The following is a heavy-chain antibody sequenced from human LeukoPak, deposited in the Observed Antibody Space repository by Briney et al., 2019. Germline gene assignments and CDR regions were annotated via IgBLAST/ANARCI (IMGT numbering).Heavy chain of an antibody. D-gene: IGHD6-13*01. CDR2: ISAYNGNT. J-gene: IGHJ4*02. Sequence: ASVKVSCKASGYTFTSYGISWVRQAPGQGLEWMGWISAYNGNTNYAQKLQGRVTMTTDTSTSTAYMELRSLRSDDTAVYYCARGGSSWFRLNLYYFDYWGQGTLVTVSS. CDR3: ARGGSSWFRLNLYYFDY. CDR1: GYTFTSYG. V-gene: IGHV1-18*01.